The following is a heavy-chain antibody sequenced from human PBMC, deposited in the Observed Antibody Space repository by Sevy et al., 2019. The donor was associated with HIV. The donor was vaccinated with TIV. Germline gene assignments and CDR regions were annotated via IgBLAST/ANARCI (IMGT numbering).Heavy chain of an antibody. J-gene: IGHJ6*02. V-gene: IGHV3-11*01. D-gene: IGHD1-1*01. Sequence: GGSLRLSCAASGFTFSDYYMSWIRQAPGKGLEWVSYISSSCRTIYYEDSVKGRFTNSRDNAKNSLYLKINSLRGKETAVNYYASNGNDSRLYYYYGMDVWGHVTTVTVSS. CDR2: ISSSCRTI. CDR3: ASNGNDSRLYYYYGMDV. CDR1: GFTFSDYY.